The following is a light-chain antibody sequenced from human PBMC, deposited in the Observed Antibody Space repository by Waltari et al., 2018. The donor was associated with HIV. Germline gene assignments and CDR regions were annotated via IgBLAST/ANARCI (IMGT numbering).Light chain of an antibody. Sequence: DILMTQSPSSLSASLGDRVTVTCRASQTISIYLNWYQQKPGRAPNLLIYAASSLPSGVPSRFSGSGSGTDFNLTIESLEVEDFAAYYCQQSYSGLTFGPGTKV. V-gene: IGKV1-39*01. CDR3: QQSYSGLT. CDR2: AAS. J-gene: IGKJ3*01. CDR1: QTISIY.